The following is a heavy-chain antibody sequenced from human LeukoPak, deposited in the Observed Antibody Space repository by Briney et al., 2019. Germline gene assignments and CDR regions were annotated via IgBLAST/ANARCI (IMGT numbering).Heavy chain of an antibody. Sequence: GGSLRLSCAASGFTFSSYNMNWVRQAPGKGLEWVSSITSSSTYIYYTDSVKGRFTISRDNAKNSLYLQMNSLRAEDTAVYYCARDYGDFLEYFDPWGQGPLVTVSS. CDR3: ARDYGDFLEYFDP. J-gene: IGHJ5*02. CDR1: GFTFSSYN. V-gene: IGHV3-21*01. D-gene: IGHD4-17*01. CDR2: ITSSSTYI.